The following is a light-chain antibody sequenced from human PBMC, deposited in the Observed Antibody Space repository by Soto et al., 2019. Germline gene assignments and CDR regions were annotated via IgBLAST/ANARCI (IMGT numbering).Light chain of an antibody. Sequence: QSVLTQPPSVSGAPGQWVTISCTGSSSNIGAGYDVHWYQQLPGTAPKLLIYGNSNRPSGVPDRFSDSKSGTSASLAITGLQAEDEADYYCQAYDSSLSGYVFGTGTKVTVL. J-gene: IGLJ1*01. CDR2: GNS. CDR3: QAYDSSLSGYV. CDR1: SSNIGAGYD. V-gene: IGLV1-40*01.